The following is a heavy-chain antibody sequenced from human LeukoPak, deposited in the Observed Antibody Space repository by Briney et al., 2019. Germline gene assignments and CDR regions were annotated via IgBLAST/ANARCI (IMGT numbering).Heavy chain of an antibody. V-gene: IGHV4-39*01. CDR2: IYYSGST. CDR3: ASYDSTTFDY. Sequence: SETLSLTCTVSGGSISSTSYYWGWIRQPPGKGLDWIGSIYYSGSTYYNPSLKSRVTISVDTSENQFSLKLSSVTAADTAVYYCASYDSTTFDYWGQGTLVTVSS. CDR1: GGSISSTSYY. D-gene: IGHD3-22*01. J-gene: IGHJ4*02.